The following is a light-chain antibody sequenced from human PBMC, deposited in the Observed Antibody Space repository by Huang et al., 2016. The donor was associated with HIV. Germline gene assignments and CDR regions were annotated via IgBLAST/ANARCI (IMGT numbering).Light chain of an antibody. Sequence: DIQMTQSPSFLSASVGDRVTITCRSNQTIRTFLNWYRPNQGTGPNLLIYAASTLQTGVSTRFNGGGSGTDFTLTITNLQYEDFATYYCQQSYAIPHTFGPGTKLEIK. J-gene: IGKJ2*01. V-gene: IGKV1-39*01. CDR2: AAS. CDR1: QTIRTF. CDR3: QQSYAIPHT.